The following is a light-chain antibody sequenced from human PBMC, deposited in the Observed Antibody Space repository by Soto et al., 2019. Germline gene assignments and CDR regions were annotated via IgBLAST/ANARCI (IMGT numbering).Light chain of an antibody. CDR1: QSVSSN. CDR3: QHYSSWPT. V-gene: IGKV3-15*01. CDR2: GAS. J-gene: IGKJ3*01. Sequence: EIVMTQSPATLSVSPGEGATLSCRASQSVSSNLAWYQQKPGQAPRLLLYGASTRATGIPARFSGSGSGTEFTLTISSLRSEDSALYYCQHYSSWPTFVPGTKVDIK.